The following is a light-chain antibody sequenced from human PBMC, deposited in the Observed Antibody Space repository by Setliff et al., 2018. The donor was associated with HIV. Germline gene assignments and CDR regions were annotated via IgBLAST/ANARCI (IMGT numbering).Light chain of an antibody. CDR1: SSNVGKYGF. V-gene: IGLV2-23*02. Sequence: QSVLTQPASVSGSPGQSITISCTGNSSNVGKYGFVPWYRQYPGKAPELTIYEVTTRPSGVSKRFSGSKSGNAASLTISGLQAEDEADYYCCSYAGSTTFDVFGSGTRSPS. J-gene: IGLJ1*01. CDR3: CSYAGSTTFDV. CDR2: EVT.